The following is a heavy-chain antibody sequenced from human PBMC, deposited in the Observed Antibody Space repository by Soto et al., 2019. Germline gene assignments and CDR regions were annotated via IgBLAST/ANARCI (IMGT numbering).Heavy chain of an antibody. Sequence: PGGSLRLSCAASGFTFSSYAMSWVRQAPGKGLEWVSAISGSVGSTYYADSLKGRFTISRDNSKNTLFLQMNSLRAEDTAVYYFAKDRAYVLLWFGEFTDPFDIWGQGTMVTVSS. CDR1: GFTFSSYA. CDR2: ISGSVGST. D-gene: IGHD3-10*01. V-gene: IGHV3-23*01. CDR3: AKDRAYVLLWFGEFTDPFDI. J-gene: IGHJ3*02.